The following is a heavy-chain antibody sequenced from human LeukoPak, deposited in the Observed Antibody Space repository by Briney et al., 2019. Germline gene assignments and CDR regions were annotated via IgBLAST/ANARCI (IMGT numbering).Heavy chain of an antibody. J-gene: IGHJ4*02. V-gene: IGHV3-30*04. CDR3: ARDAAAAGSDY. CDR2: ISYDGSDK. CDR1: GFTFSSYA. D-gene: IGHD6-13*01. Sequence: PGGSLRLSCAASGFTFSSYAMHWVRQAPGKGLEWVAVISYDGSDKFYADSVKGRFTISRDNSKNTLDLQMSSLRAEDTAVYYCARDAAAAGSDYWGQGTLVTVSS.